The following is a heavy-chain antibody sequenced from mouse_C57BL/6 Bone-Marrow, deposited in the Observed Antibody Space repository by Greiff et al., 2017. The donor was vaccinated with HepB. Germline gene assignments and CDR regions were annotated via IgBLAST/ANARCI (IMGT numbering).Heavy chain of an antibody. J-gene: IGHJ3*01. CDR3: ARDTIVTAWFAY. CDR1: GFTFSSYA. D-gene: IGHD2-5*01. CDR2: ISDGGSYT. V-gene: IGHV5-4*01. Sequence: EVMLVESGGGLVKPGGSLKLSCAASGFTFSSYAMSWVRQTPEERLEWVATISDGGSYTYYPDNVKGRFTISRANAKNNLYLQMSHLKSEDTAMYYCARDTIVTAWFAYWGQGTLVTVSA.